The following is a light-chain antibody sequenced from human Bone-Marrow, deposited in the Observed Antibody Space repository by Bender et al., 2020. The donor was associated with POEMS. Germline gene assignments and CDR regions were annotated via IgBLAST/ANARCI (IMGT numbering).Light chain of an antibody. CDR1: SSDVGGYNY. V-gene: IGLV2-11*01. Sequence: QSALSQPRSVSGSPGQSITISCAGTSSDVGGYNYVSWYKQHPGKPPKLMVFDVIKRPPGVPDRFSGSKSGNTASLAITGLQAEDEGDYYCQSYDNSLGGWVFGGGTKLTVL. CDR3: QSYDNSLGGWV. J-gene: IGLJ3*02. CDR2: DVI.